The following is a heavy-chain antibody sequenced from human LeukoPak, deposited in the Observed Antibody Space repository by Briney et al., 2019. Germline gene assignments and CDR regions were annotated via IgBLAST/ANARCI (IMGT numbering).Heavy chain of an antibody. V-gene: IGHV4-31*03. J-gene: IGHJ5*02. CDR2: IYYSGST. CDR1: GGSISSGGYY. D-gene: IGHD2-15*01. Sequence: PSETLSLTCTVSGGSISSGGYYWSWIRQHPGKGLEWIGYIYYSGSTYYNPSLKSRVTISVDTSKNQFSLKLSSVTAADTAVYYCARVTYCSGGSCYPFDPWGQGTLVTVSS. CDR3: ARVTYCSGGSCYPFDP.